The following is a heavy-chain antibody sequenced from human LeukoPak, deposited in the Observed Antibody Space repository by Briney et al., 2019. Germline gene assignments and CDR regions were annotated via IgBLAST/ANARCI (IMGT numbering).Heavy chain of an antibody. CDR2: IYTSGST. J-gene: IGHJ3*02. Sequence: PSETLSLTCTVSGGSISSGSYYWSWIRQPAGKGLEWIGRIYTSGSTNYNPSLKSRVTISVDTSKNQFSLKLSSVTAADTAVYYCARGERRNFDIWGQGTMVTVSS. V-gene: IGHV4-61*02. CDR1: GGSISSGSYY. CDR3: ARGERRNFDI.